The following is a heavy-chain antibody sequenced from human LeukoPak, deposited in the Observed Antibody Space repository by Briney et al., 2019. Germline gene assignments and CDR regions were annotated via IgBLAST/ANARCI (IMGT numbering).Heavy chain of an antibody. D-gene: IGHD3-22*01. V-gene: IGHV4-38-2*02. CDR1: GYSISSGYY. CDR2: IYHSGST. Sequence: SETLSLTCTVSGYSISSGYYWGWIRQPPGKGLEWTGSIYHSGSTYYNPSLKSRVTISVDTSKNQFSLKLSSVTAADTAVYYCARAYYDSKGAFDIWGQGTMVTVSS. J-gene: IGHJ3*02. CDR3: ARAYYDSKGAFDI.